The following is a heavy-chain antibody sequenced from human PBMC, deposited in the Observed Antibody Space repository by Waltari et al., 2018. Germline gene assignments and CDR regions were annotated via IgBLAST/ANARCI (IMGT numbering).Heavy chain of an antibody. J-gene: IGHJ4*02. Sequence: QVQLVQSGAEVKKPGASVKVSCKVSGYTLTELSMHWVRQAPGKGLEWMGGFEPEEGETIYAQKFQGRVTMTEDTSTDTAYMELSSLRSEDTAVYYCATGKGGGIAAAGTGGGFDYWGQGTLVTVSS. CDR2: FEPEEGET. CDR3: ATGKGGGIAAAGTGGGFDY. CDR1: GYTLTELS. D-gene: IGHD6-13*01. V-gene: IGHV1-24*01.